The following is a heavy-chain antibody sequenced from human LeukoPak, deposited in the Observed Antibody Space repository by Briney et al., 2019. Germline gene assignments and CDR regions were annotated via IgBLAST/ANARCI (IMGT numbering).Heavy chain of an antibody. V-gene: IGHV5-51*01. J-gene: IGHJ3*02. CDR1: GHSFTTYW. D-gene: IGHD2-15*01. Sequence: GESLKISCKGSGHSFTTYWIGWMRQMPGKGLEWMGIIYPGDSDTRYSPSFQGQVTISADKFISTAYLQWSSLKASDTAMYYCARQGRTDAFDIWGQGTMVTVSS. CDR3: ARQGRTDAFDI. CDR2: IYPGDSDT.